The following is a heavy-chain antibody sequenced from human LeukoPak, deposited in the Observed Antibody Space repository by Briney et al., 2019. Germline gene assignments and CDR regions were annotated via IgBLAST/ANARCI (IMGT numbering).Heavy chain of an antibody. CDR3: AKGGGWLVDY. CDR1: GFSFSSYE. V-gene: IGHV3-48*03. Sequence: PGGSLRLSCVASGFSFSSYEINWVRQAPGKGLEWVSYISSSGSTIYYADSVKGRFTISRDNSKNSQYLQMNSLTTEDTAMYYCAKGGGWLVDYWGQGTLVTVSS. J-gene: IGHJ4*02. D-gene: IGHD6-19*01. CDR2: ISSSGSTI.